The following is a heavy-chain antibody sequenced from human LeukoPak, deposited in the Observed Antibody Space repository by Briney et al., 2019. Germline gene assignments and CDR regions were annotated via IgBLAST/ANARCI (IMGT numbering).Heavy chain of an antibody. CDR2: INHSGST. J-gene: IGHJ4*02. V-gene: IGHV4-34*01. D-gene: IGHD6-13*01. CDR1: GGSFSAYY. CDR3: ARGRSLYSSKSPGLDY. Sequence: SETLSIACVVYGGSFSAYYWIWIRQPPGKGLEWIGEINHSGSTNNNPSLTSRVTISVDTSKNQFSLQLSSVTAADTAVYYCARGRSLYSSKSPGLDYWGQGTLVTVSS.